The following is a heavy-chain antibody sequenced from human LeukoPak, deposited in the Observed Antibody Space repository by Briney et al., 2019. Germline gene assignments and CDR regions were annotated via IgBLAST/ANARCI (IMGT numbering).Heavy chain of an antibody. CDR1: GGSFSGYY. Sequence: SETLSLTCAVYGGSFSGYYWSWIRQPLGRGLEWIGEINHVGSTNYNPSLESRVTISVDTSKNQLSLKLSSVNAADTALYYCARGGWAERYDSWGQGALVTVSS. V-gene: IGHV4-34*01. CDR2: INHVGST. J-gene: IGHJ4*02. D-gene: IGHD5-24*01. CDR3: ARGGWAERYDS.